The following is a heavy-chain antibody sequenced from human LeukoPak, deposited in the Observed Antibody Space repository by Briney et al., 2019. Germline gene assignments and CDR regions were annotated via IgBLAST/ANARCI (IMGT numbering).Heavy chain of an antibody. J-gene: IGHJ5*02. CDR2: ISGSGGST. CDR3: VRAFMTGWNWFDP. CDR1: GFTFSSYA. D-gene: IGHD3-3*02. Sequence: GGSLRLSCAASGFTFSSYAMSWVRQAPGKGLEWVSAISGSGGSTYYADSVKGRFTISRENAKNSLYLQMNNLRAGDTAVYFCVRAFMTGWNWFDPWGQGTLVTVSS. V-gene: IGHV3-23*01.